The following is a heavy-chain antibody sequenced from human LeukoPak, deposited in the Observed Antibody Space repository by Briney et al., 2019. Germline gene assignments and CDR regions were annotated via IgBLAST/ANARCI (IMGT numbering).Heavy chain of an antibody. Sequence: ASVKVSCKASGYTFTSYGISWVRQAPGQGLEWMGWISAYNGNTNYAQKLQGRVTMTTDTSTSTAYMELRSLRSDDTAVYYCAREGEYHYDSSGHHFDYWGQGTLVTVSS. V-gene: IGHV1-18*01. CDR2: ISAYNGNT. CDR1: GYTFTSYG. CDR3: AREGEYHYDSSGHHFDY. J-gene: IGHJ4*02. D-gene: IGHD3-22*01.